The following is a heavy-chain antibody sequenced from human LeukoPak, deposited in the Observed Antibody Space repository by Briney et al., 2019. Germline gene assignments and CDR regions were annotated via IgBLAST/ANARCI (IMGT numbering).Heavy chain of an antibody. V-gene: IGHV3-7*01. CDR2: IKQEGSQK. CDR1: GYTFSIYW. J-gene: IGHJ6*03. CDR3: ARRGLTIVVVPAAMSVGGYYYYYMDV. Sequence: PGGSLRLFCAASGYTFSIYWMIWVRQARGKGREWVANIKQEGSQKFYVDSVEGRFTISRDNAKNSLYLHMNSLRAEDTAVYYCARRGLTIVVVPAAMSVGGYYYYYMDVWGKGTTVTVSS. D-gene: IGHD2-2*01.